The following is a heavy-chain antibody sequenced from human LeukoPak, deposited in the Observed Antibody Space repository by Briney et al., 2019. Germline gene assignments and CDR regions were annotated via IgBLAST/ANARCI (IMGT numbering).Heavy chain of an antibody. D-gene: IGHD1-1*01. CDR2: ISAYNGNT. V-gene: IGHV1-18*01. Sequence: GASVKVSCKASGYTFTSYGISWVRQAPGQGLEWMGWISAYNGNTNYAQKFQGRVTITADKSTSTAYMELSSLRSEDTAVYYCARQGYSRYYYYMDVWGKGTTVTVSS. CDR1: GYTFTSYG. J-gene: IGHJ6*03. CDR3: ARQGYSRYYYYMDV.